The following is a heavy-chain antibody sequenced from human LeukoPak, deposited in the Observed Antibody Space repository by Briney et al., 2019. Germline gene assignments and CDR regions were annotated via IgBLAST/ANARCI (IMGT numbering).Heavy chain of an antibody. J-gene: IGHJ4*02. D-gene: IGHD3-22*01. CDR2: ISGSGDAI. V-gene: IGHV3-11*01. CDR3: ASLYDSTGFCFDY. CDR1: GFRFSDYY. Sequence: GESLRLSCVVSGFRFSDYYMSWIRQTPGKGLEFISYISGSGDAIYYTDSVKGRFTISRDNAKNSLYLQLDSLSAEDTAVYHCASLYDSTGFCFDYWGQGALVTVSS.